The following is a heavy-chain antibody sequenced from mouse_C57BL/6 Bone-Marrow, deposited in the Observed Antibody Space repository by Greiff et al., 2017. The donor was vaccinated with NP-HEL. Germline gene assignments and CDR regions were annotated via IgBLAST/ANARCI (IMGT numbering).Heavy chain of an antibody. CDR1: GYAFSSSW. D-gene: IGHD3-1*01. CDR3: ARGLYGHY. J-gene: IGHJ2*01. CDR2: IYPGDGDT. V-gene: IGHV1-82*01. Sequence: VQLQQSGPELVKPGASVKISCKASGYAFSSSWMNWVKQRPGKGLEWIGRIYPGDGDTNYNGKFKGKATLTADKSSSTAYMQLSSLTSEDSAVYFCARGLYGHYWGQGTTLTVSS.